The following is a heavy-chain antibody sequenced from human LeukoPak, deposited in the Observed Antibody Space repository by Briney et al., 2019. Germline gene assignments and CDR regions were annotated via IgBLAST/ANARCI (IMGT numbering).Heavy chain of an antibody. CDR1: GASISGYY. CDR2: IYYSGST. Sequence: SETLSLTCTVSGASISGYYWSWTRQPPGKGLEWIGYIYYSGSTNYKPSLKSRVTISVDTSKTQFSLKLSSVTAADTAVYYCARGARDFDSWGQGTLVTVSS. D-gene: IGHD3-10*01. CDR3: ARGARDFDS. V-gene: IGHV4-59*01. J-gene: IGHJ4*02.